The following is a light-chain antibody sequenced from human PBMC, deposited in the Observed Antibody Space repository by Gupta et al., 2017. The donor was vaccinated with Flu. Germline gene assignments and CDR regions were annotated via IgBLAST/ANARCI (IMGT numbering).Light chain of an antibody. V-gene: IGKV2-30*01. CDR3: MQGAHWPWA. CDR2: QVS. Sequence: ISCRSSQGLVYSDGNTYWHWFQQRPGQSPRRLIYQVSYRDSGVPDRFSGSGSGTDFTLKISRVEAEDVGIYFCMQGAHWPWACGQGTTVEIK. J-gene: IGKJ1*01. CDR1: QGLVYSDGNTY.